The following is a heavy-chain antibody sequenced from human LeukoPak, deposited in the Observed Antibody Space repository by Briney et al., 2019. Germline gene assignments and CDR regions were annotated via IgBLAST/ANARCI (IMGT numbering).Heavy chain of an antibody. CDR3: ARAGQWFSDAYDI. V-gene: IGHV3-53*01. D-gene: IGHD3-10*01. J-gene: IGHJ3*02. CDR2: LYSDGNT. Sequence: PGGSLRLSCAASGFTVITNDMTWVRQAPGKGLEWVSVLYSDGNTKYADSVQGRFTISRDNSKNTLYLEMNSLSPDDTAVYYCARAGQWFSDAYDIWGQGTMVTVSS. CDR1: GFTVITND.